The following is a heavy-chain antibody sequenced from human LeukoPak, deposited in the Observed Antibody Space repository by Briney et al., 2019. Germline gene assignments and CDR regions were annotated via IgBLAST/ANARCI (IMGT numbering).Heavy chain of an antibody. CDR2: IRYNSGGT. CDR1: GYTFSGYY. V-gene: IGHV1-2*02. D-gene: IGHD5-18*01. CDR3: ARSGYIYDLDY. J-gene: IGHJ4*02. Sequence: ASVKVSCDASGYTFSGYYIHWVRQAPGQGLEWMGWIRYNSGGTNYAQKFQGRVTMTRDTSISTVYMELSRLTSDDTAVYYCARSGYIYDLDYWGQGTLVTVSS.